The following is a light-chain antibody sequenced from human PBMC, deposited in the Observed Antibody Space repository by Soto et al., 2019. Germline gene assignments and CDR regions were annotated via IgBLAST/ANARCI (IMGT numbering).Light chain of an antibody. V-gene: IGKV1-39*01. J-gene: IGKJ2*01. CDR3: QETFTTPYT. CDR2: AAS. CDR1: QGIRND. Sequence: IQMTQSPSSLSASVGDRVTITCRASQGIRNDLHWFQQKPGKAPKVLIYAASNLESGVPSRFSGSGSGTDFSLTISSLQAGDFATYFCQETFTTPYTFGQGTKLEIK.